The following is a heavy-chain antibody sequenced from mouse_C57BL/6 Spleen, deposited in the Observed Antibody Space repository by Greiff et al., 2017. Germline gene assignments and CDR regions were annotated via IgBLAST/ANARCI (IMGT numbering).Heavy chain of an antibody. V-gene: IGHV1-50*01. CDR2: IDPSDSYT. Sequence: VQLQQPGAELVKPGASVKLSCKASGYTFTSYWMQWVKQRPGQGLEWIGEIDPSDSYTNYNQKFKGKATLTVDTSSSTAYMQLSSLTSEDSAVYYCATAQATPWFAYWGQGTLVTVSA. CDR3: ATAQATPWFAY. J-gene: IGHJ3*01. D-gene: IGHD3-2*02. CDR1: GYTFTSYW.